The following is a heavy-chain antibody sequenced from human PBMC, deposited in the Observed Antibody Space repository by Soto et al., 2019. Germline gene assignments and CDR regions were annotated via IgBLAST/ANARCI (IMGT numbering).Heavy chain of an antibody. CDR1: GCLVSRKTYS. J-gene: IGHJ6*02. V-gene: IGHV4-39*01. D-gene: IGHD2-2*01. Sequence: SETLSLTCNVSGCLVSRKTYSWGGVRQPPGKGKEWIGTFFYSENTYYNPSLKSRVTISVDTSKNQFSLKLSSVTAADTAVYYCAKLAGYCSGNSCHGDYAMDVWGQGTTVTVSS. CDR3: AKLAGYCSGNSCHGDYAMDV. CDR2: FFYSENT.